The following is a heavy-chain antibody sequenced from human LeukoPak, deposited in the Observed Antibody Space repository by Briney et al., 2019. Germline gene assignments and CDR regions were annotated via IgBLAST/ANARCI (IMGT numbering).Heavy chain of an antibody. Sequence: PGASVKVSCKASGYTFTSYDINWVRQAAGQGLEWMGWMNPNSGNTGYAQKFQGRVTISRNTSISTAYMELSSLRSEDTAVYYCARTLFGSNYHRDSPNRYWGQGTLVTVSS. CDR1: GYTFTSYD. CDR3: ARTLFGSNYHRDSPNRY. J-gene: IGHJ4*02. D-gene: IGHD4-11*01. V-gene: IGHV1-8*03. CDR2: MNPNSGNT.